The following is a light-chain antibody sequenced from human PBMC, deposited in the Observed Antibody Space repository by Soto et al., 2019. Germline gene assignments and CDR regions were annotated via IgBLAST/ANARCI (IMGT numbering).Light chain of an antibody. CDR3: QQYDSPIWT. Sequence: ENVLTQSPGTLSLSPGERATLSCRASQSVGSSYLAWYQQKPGQAPRLLIYSPASRATDIPDRFSGSGSGAAFTLTISRLAPEDFAVYYCQQYDSPIWTFGRGTKVEIK. V-gene: IGKV3-20*01. J-gene: IGKJ1*01. CDR2: SPA. CDR1: QSVGSSY.